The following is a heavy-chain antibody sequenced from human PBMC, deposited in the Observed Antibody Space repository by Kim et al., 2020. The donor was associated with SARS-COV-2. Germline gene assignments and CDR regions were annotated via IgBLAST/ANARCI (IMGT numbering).Heavy chain of an antibody. CDR1: GFTFGDYA. V-gene: IGHV3-49*03. CDR3: TRGSRRYGSGSYYNPPFDY. J-gene: IGHJ4*02. CDR2: IRSKAYGGTT. D-gene: IGHD3-10*01. Sequence: GGSLRLSCTASGFTFGDYAMSWFRQAPGKGLEWVGFIRSKAYGGTTEYAASVKGRFTISRDDSKSIAYLQMNSLKTEDTAVYYCTRGSRRYGSGSYYNPPFDYWGQGTLVTVSS.